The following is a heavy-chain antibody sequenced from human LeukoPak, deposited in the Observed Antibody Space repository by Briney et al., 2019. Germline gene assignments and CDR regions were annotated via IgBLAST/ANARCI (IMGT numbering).Heavy chain of an antibody. CDR3: AKGSLGSWYFFDY. Sequence: GGSLRLSCAASGFTFGNYAMSWVRQAPGKGPEWVSTISGSGGNTYYADSVKGRFTISRDNSKNTLYLQMNSLRAEDTALYYCAKGSLGSWYFFDYWGQGTLVTVSS. V-gene: IGHV3-23*01. CDR1: GFTFGNYA. J-gene: IGHJ4*02. CDR2: ISGSGGNT. D-gene: IGHD6-13*01.